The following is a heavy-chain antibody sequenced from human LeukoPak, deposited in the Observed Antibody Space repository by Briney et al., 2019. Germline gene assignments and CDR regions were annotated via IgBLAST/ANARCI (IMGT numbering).Heavy chain of an antibody. CDR3: ARAVRDRKYGYAFDI. J-gene: IGHJ3*02. CDR2: IHTSWST. V-gene: IGHV4-4*07. CDR1: GGPISSYY. Sequence: SETLSLTRTVSGGPISSYYWSWMRQPARKGLEWIGRIHTSWSTNYRPSLKSRVTMSVDTSKNQFSLKLHSVTAADTAVYYCARAVRDRKYGYAFDIWGQGTMVTVSS. D-gene: IGHD4-17*01.